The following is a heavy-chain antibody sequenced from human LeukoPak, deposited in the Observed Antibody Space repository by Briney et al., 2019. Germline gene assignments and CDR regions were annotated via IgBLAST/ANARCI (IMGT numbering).Heavy chain of an antibody. CDR1: GFTFSSYS. CDR2: ISSSSSYI. D-gene: IGHD5-12*01. J-gene: IGHJ6*02. CDR3: ERYHGHSGYGQDYDYYGMDV. Sequence: GGSLRLSCAASGFTFSSYSMNWVRQAPGKGLEWVSSISSSSSYIYYADSVKGRFTISRDNAKNSLYLQMNSLRAEDTAVYYCERYHGHSGYGQDYDYYGMDVWGQYTTVNVS. V-gene: IGHV3-21*01.